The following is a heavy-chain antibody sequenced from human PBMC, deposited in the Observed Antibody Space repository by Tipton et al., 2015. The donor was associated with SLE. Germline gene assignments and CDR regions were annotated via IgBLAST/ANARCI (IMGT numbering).Heavy chain of an antibody. J-gene: IGHJ5*02. CDR1: GGSISSSSYY. D-gene: IGHD3-3*01. CDR2: IYYSGST. CDR3: ASRAGRAVLRFLEWLGWFDP. Sequence: TLSLTCTVSGGSISSSSYYWGWIRQPPGKGLEWVGRIYYSGSTHYNPSLKSRVTISADTSKNQFVLKLSSVTAADTAVYYCASRAGRAVLRFLEWLGWFDPWGQGTLVTVSS. V-gene: IGHV4-39*01.